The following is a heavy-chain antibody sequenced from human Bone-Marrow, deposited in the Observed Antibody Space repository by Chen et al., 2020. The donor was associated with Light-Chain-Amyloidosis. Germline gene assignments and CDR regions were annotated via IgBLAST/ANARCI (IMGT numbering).Heavy chain of an antibody. CDR2: ISGSGGSI. CDR3: AKDISYDDILPGYPADAFDI. D-gene: IGHD3-9*01. V-gene: IGHV3-23*04. Sequence: EVQLVESGGGLLQRGGSLRPPGAAPGFAFSSYAMSWVGQAPGKGLEGGSTISGSGGSIYYGGSVKGRLTISRDNSKNALFLQMNSLRAEDTAVYYCAKDISYDDILPGYPADAFDIWGQGTMVTVSS. J-gene: IGHJ3*02. CDR1: GFAFSSYA.